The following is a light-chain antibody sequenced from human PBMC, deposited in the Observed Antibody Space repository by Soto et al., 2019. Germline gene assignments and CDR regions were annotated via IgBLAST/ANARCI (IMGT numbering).Light chain of an antibody. CDR3: QQYNSYPT. CDR1: QSIVTW. V-gene: IGKV1-5*03. J-gene: IGKJ1*01. CDR2: KAY. Sequence: IQMTRSPSTLSASVGDGVNISCRASQSIVTWLAWYQQKPGKAPKILIYKAYSLQSGVPSRFSGSGLGTEFTLTISSLQPDDFATYYCQQYNSYPTFGQGTKVDIK.